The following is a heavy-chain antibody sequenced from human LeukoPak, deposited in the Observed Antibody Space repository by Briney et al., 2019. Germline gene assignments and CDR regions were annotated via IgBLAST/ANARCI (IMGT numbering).Heavy chain of an antibody. D-gene: IGHD3-10*01. CDR2: ISYDGSNK. CDR1: GFTFSSYG. J-gene: IGHJ4*02. Sequence: GGSLRLSCAASGFTFSSYGMHWVRQAPGKGLEWVAVISYDGSNKYYADSVKGRFTISRDNSKNTLYLQMNSLRAEDTAVYYCSNAGGMVRGVMVGEWGQGTLVTGSS. CDR3: SNAGGMVRGVMVGE. V-gene: IGHV3-30*18.